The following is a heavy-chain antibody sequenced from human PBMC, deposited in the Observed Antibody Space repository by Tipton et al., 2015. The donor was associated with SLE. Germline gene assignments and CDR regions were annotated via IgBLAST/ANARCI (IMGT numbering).Heavy chain of an antibody. CDR2: INHSGST. CDR1: GGSFSGYH. CDR3: ARRRGGGY. V-gene: IGHV4-34*01. J-gene: IGHJ4*02. D-gene: IGHD3-10*01. Sequence: TLSLTCAVYGGSFSGYHWPGIRQPPGKGLEWIGEINHSGSTNYTPSLKSRVTISVDTSKNQFSLKLTSVTAADTAVYYCARRRGGGYWGQGTLVSVSS.